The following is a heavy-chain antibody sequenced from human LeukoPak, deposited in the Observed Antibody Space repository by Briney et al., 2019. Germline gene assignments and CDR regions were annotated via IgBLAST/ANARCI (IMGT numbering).Heavy chain of an antibody. CDR1: GGSFSGHY. CDR3: ARGLGSYGYYYAY. Sequence: SETLSLTCAVYGGSFSGHYWSWIRQPPGKGLEWIGEINHSGSTNYNPSLKSRVTISVDTSKNQFSLKLSSVTAADTAVYYCARGLGSYGYYYAYWGQGTLVTVSS. CDR2: INHSGST. D-gene: IGHD3-22*01. V-gene: IGHV4-34*01. J-gene: IGHJ4*02.